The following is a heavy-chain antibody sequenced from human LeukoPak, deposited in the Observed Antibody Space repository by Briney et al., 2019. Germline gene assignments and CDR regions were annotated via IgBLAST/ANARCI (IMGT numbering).Heavy chain of an antibody. D-gene: IGHD3-16*01. V-gene: IGHV3-30*18. CDR3: AKRGTRSRNLYFDY. Sequence: GRSLRLSCAASGFTFSTYGMHWVRQAPGMGLEWVAVISYDGSDKYYGDSVKGRFTISRDNSKNTLYLQMNSLRAEDTAVYYCAKRGTRSRNLYFDYWGQGTLVTVSS. J-gene: IGHJ4*02. CDR1: GFTFSTYG. CDR2: ISYDGSDK.